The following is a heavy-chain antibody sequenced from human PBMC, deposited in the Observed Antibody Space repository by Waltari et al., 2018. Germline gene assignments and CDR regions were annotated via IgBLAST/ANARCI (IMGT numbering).Heavy chain of an antibody. D-gene: IGHD1-26*01. Sequence: QVQLQQWGAGLLKPSETLSLTCAVYGGSFSGYYWRWLRQPPGRGLEWIGEINHSGSTNYNPSLKSRVTISVDTSKNQFSLKLSSVTAADTAVYYCARGRFEWEPLGADDAFDIWGQGTMVTVSS. CDR1: GGSFSGYY. CDR3: ARGRFEWEPLGADDAFDI. V-gene: IGHV4-34*01. J-gene: IGHJ3*02. CDR2: INHSGST.